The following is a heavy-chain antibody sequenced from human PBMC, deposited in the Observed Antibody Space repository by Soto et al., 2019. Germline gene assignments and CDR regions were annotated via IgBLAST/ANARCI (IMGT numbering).Heavy chain of an antibody. J-gene: IGHJ6*02. CDR3: ARVPQHIVVWTATQYYYYGMDV. V-gene: IGHV1-69*01. D-gene: IGHD2-21*01. CDR2: IIPIFGTA. Sequence: QVQLVQSGAEVKKPGSSVKVSCKASGGTFSSYAISWVRQAPGQGLEWMGGIIPIFGTANYAQKFQGRVTITADESTSTAYMALRSLRSEDTAVYYCARVPQHIVVWTATQYYYYGMDVWGQGTTVTVS. CDR1: GGTFSSYA.